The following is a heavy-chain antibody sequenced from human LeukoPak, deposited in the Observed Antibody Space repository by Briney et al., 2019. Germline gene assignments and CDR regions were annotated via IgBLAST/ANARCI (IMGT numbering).Heavy chain of an antibody. CDR2: INHSGST. J-gene: IGHJ6*03. V-gene: IGHV4-34*01. CDR3: ARGVVYYGSGSYYNVYYYYYMDV. CDR1: GGSFSDYY. Sequence: PSETLSLTCTVFGGSFSDYYWSWIRQPPGKGLEWIGEINHSGSTNYNPSLKSRVTISVDTSKNQFSLKLSSVTAADTAVYYCARGVVYYGSGSYYNVYYYYYMDVWGKGTTVTVSS. D-gene: IGHD3-10*01.